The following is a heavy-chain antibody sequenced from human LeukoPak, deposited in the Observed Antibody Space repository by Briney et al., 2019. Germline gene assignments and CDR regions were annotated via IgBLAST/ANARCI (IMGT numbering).Heavy chain of an antibody. CDR3: ATEIIVGAAYGMDV. V-gene: IGHV1-46*01. CDR1: GYTFTSYY. D-gene: IGHD1-26*01. J-gene: IGHJ6*02. Sequence: GASVKVSCKASGYTFTSYYMHWVRQAPGQGLEWMGIINPSGGSTSYAQKFQGRVTMTEDTSTDTAYMELSSLRSEDTAVYYCATEIIVGAAYGMDVWGQGTTVTVSS. CDR2: INPSGGST.